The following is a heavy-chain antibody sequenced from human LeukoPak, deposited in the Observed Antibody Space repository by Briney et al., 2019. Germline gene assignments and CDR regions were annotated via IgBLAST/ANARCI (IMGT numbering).Heavy chain of an antibody. CDR2: IGWSSGTI. J-gene: IGHJ4*02. CDR1: GFTFDDYA. Sequence: GGSLRLSCAASGFTFDDYAMPWVRQPPGKGLEWVAGIGWSSGTIGYADSVKGRFTISRDNAKNSLYLQMNSLRAEDTALYYCVKDRAYDSSWLFDYWGQGTLVTVSS. CDR3: VKDRAYDSSWLFDY. D-gene: IGHD6-13*01. V-gene: IGHV3-9*01.